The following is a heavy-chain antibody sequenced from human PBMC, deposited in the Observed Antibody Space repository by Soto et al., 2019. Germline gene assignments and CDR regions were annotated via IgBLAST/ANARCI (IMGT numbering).Heavy chain of an antibody. CDR2: IKSETDGGTI. J-gene: IGHJ4*02. D-gene: IGHD6-19*01. V-gene: IGHV3-15*07. CDR1: GFTFINVW. CDR3: TPLALKYNSDGYPLYD. Sequence: EVQLVESGGGLVKPGGSLRLSCAGSGFTFINVWMNWVRQAPGKGLEWVGRIKSETDGGTIDYAAPVKGRFTISRDDSNNTLYLQMNSLKTEDTATYYCTPLALKYNSDGYPLYDWGQGTRVTVSS.